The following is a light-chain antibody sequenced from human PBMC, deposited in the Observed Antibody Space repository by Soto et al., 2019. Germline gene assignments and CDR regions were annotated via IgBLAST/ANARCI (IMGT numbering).Light chain of an antibody. CDR1: QDLNNY. J-gene: IGKJ2*03. V-gene: IGKV1-33*01. CDR3: QQYNRVPYS. Sequence: MQMTQSPSSLSASVGDRVSITCQARQDLNNYINWYHQKPGKAPRLLLYDTSNLEIGVPSRFGGSGSGTNFTFSIIGLQPEDVGTYYCQQYNRVPYSCGQGTKVEMK. CDR2: DTS.